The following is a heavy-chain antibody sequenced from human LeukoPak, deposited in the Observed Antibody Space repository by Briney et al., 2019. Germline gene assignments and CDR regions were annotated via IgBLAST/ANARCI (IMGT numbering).Heavy chain of an antibody. D-gene: IGHD3-3*02. V-gene: IGHV4-59*04. J-gene: IGHJ4*02. CDR3: AIRGTLFDY. CDR2: ISYSGST. Sequence: SETLSLTCTVSSGSIRSQHWSWIRQPPGKGLEWIGFISYSGSTYYNPSLKSRVTISVDTSKNQFSLKLSSVTAADTAVYYCAIRGTLFDYWGQGTLVTVSS. CDR1: SGSIRSQH.